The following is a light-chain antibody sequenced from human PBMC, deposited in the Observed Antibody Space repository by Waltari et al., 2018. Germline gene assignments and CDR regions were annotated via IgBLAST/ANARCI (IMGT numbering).Light chain of an antibody. V-gene: IGKV3-20*01. J-gene: IGKJ4*01. CDR3: QQYDGAVVT. CDR2: SAS. CDR1: QSVSTIS. Sequence: IVLTQSPGPLSLSPGERATLSCRASQSVSTISLAWYQQKAGQAPRLLIYSASNRAPGIPDRFSGSGSGTDFALTISSLEPEDSAMYYCQQYDGAVVTFGGGTKVEIK.